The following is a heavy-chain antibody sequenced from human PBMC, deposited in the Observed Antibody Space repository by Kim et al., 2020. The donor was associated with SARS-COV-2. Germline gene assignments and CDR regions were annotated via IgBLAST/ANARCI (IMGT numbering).Heavy chain of an antibody. J-gene: IGHJ6*02. CDR3: ARVPILTGYRNPYGMDV. V-gene: IGHV4-34*01. Sequence: SETLSLTCAVYGGSFSGYYWSWIRQPPGKGLEWIGEINHSGSTNYNPSLKSRVTISVDTSKNQFSLKLSSVTAADTAVYYCARVPILTGYRNPYGMDVWGQGTTVTVSS. CDR2: INHSGST. CDR1: GGSFSGYY. D-gene: IGHD3-9*01.